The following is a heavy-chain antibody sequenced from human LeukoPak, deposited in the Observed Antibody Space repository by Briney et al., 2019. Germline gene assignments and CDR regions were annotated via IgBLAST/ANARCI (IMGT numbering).Heavy chain of an antibody. Sequence: GGSLRLSCVVSAFTFTDTWMTWVRQAPGKGLEWVGRIKDKRHGGTADYAAFVNGRFTISRDDSKNTAYLQMSSLKTDDTAVYYCVTAGRLSGGSGAFYYWGEGTLVTVSS. CDR2: IKDKRHGGTA. V-gene: IGHV3-15*01. CDR3: VTAGRLSGGSGAFYY. D-gene: IGHD2-15*01. CDR1: AFTFTDTW. J-gene: IGHJ4*02.